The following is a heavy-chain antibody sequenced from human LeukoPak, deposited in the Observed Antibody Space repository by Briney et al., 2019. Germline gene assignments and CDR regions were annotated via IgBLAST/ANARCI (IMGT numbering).Heavy chain of an antibody. CDR1: GGSISSGDYY. J-gene: IGHJ5*02. V-gene: IGHV4-30-4*01. CDR2: IYYSGST. CDR3: ARVSGVNYGDYVWFDP. Sequence: PSQTLSLTCTVSGGSISSGDYYWSWIRQPPGKGLEWIGYIYYSGSTYYNPSLKSRVTISVDTSKNQFSLKLSSVTAADTAVYYCARVSGVNYGDYVWFDPWGQGTLVTVSS. D-gene: IGHD4-17*01.